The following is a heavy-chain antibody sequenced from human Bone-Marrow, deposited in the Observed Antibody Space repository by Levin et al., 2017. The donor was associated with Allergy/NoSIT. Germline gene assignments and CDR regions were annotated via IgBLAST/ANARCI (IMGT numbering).Heavy chain of an antibody. Sequence: LSLTCAVSGFTFSDYAMSWVRQPPGKGLQWVSSIGGRGNSPYYADSVEGRFTISRDNSKNTLYLQMNSLTAEDTAIYYCAKKRSSSWYDYWGQGTLVTVSS. CDR3: AKKRSSSWYDY. CDR1: GFTFSDYA. D-gene: IGHD2-2*01. CDR2: IGGRGNSP. V-gene: IGHV3-23*01. J-gene: IGHJ4*02.